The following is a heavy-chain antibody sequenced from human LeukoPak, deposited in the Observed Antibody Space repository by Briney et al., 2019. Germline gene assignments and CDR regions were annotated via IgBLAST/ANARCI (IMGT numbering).Heavy chain of an antibody. CDR3: ASIPTSRSWHQYDY. Sequence: GASVKVSCKTSGYTFTGYYMHWVRQAPGQGLEWMGWINPNSGGTNYAQKFQGRVTMTRDTSISTAYMELSRLRSDDTAVYYCASIPTSRSWHQYDYWGQGTLVTVSS. V-gene: IGHV1-2*02. CDR2: INPNSGGT. D-gene: IGHD1-26*01. J-gene: IGHJ4*02. CDR1: GYTFTGYY.